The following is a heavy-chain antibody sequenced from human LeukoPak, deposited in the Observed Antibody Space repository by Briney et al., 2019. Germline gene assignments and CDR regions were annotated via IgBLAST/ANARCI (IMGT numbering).Heavy chain of an antibody. D-gene: IGHD5-12*01. CDR3: ARGYSCYDRKLYYYYYMDV. CDR1: GFTFSDYY. V-gene: IGHV3-11*01. J-gene: IGHJ6*03. CDR2: ISSSGSTI. Sequence: PGGSLRLSCAASGFTFSDYYMSWIRQAPGKGLEWVSYISSSGSTIYYADSVKGRFTISRDNAKNSLYLQMNSLRAEDTAVYYCARGYSCYDRKLYYYYYMDVWGKGTTVTVSS.